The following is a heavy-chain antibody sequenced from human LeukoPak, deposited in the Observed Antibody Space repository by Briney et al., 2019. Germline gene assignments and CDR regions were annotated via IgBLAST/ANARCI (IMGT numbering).Heavy chain of an antibody. V-gene: IGHV4-34*01. D-gene: IGHD3-10*01. J-gene: IGHJ4*02. Sequence: SETLSLACAVYGGSFSGYYWSWIRQPPGKGLEWIGEINHSGSTNYNPSLKSRVTISVDTSKNQFSLKLSSVNAADTAVYYCARGISGSPFDYWGQGTLVTVSP. CDR1: GGSFSGYY. CDR2: INHSGST. CDR3: ARGISGSPFDY.